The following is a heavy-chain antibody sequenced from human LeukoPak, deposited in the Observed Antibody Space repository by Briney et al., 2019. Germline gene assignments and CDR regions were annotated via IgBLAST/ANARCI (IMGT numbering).Heavy chain of an antibody. CDR1: GGSFSGYY. CDR2: INHSGST. V-gene: IGHV4-34*01. J-gene: IGHJ4*02. D-gene: IGHD3-10*01. CDR3: ARGRGVFDY. Sequence: PSETLSLTCAVYGGSFSGYYWSWIRQPPGKGLEWTGEINHSGSTNYNPSLKSRVTISVDTSKNQFSLKLSSVTAADTAVYYCARGRGVFDYWGQGTLVTVSS.